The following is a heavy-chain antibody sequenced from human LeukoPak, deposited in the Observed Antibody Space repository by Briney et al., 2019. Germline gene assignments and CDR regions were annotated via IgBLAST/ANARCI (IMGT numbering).Heavy chain of an antibody. V-gene: IGHV1-24*01. Sequence: ASVKVSCKVSGYTLTELSMHWVRQAPGKGLEWMGGFDPEDGETIYAQKFQGRVTMTEDTSTDTAYMELSSLRSEDTAVYYCAKYNWNSHDAFDIWGQGTMLTVSS. CDR1: GYTLTELS. D-gene: IGHD1-1*01. CDR2: FDPEDGET. J-gene: IGHJ3*02. CDR3: AKYNWNSHDAFDI.